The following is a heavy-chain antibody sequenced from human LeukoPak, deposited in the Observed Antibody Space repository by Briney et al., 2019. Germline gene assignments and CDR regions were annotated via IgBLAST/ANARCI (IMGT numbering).Heavy chain of an antibody. J-gene: IGHJ3*02. Sequence: TSETLSLTCNVSGVSVSDGRYYWTWIRQHPGEGLEWIGYKYYSGSAKYNPSLKSRLTISVDTSKNQFSLQLTSVTAADTATYYCATPYCSSISCLDVFSMWGQGTRVTVSS. CDR1: GVSVSDGRYY. CDR3: ATPYCSSISCLDVFSM. CDR2: KYYSGSA. D-gene: IGHD2-2*01. V-gene: IGHV4-31*03.